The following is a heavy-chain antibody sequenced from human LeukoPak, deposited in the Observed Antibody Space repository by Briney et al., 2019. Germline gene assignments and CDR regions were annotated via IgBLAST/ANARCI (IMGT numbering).Heavy chain of an antibody. CDR1: GYTFTGYY. Sequence: GASVKVSCKASGYTFTGYYMHWVRQAPGQGLEWMGWINPNSGGTSYAQKFQGRVTMTRDTSISTAYMELSRLRSDDTAVYYCAREHIAAAGFDYWGQGTLVTVSS. V-gene: IGHV1-2*02. J-gene: IGHJ4*02. CDR3: AREHIAAAGFDY. D-gene: IGHD6-13*01. CDR2: INPNSGGT.